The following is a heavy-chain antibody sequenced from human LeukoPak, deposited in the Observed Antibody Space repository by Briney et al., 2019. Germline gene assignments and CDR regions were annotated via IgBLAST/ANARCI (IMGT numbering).Heavy chain of an antibody. CDR1: GGSISSGDYY. J-gene: IGHJ4*02. D-gene: IGHD3-3*01. CDR2: IYYSGST. Sequence: SETLSLTCTVSGGSISSGDYYWSWIRQPPGKGLEWIGYIYYSGSTYYNPSLKSRVTISVDTSKIQFSLKLSSVTAADTAVYYCARAKYDFWSGYYSPFGGQGTLVTVSS. V-gene: IGHV4-30-4*08. CDR3: ARAKYDFWSGYYSPF.